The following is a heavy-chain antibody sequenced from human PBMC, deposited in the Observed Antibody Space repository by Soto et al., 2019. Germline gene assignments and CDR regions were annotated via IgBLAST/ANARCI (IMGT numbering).Heavy chain of an antibody. J-gene: IGHJ4*02. CDR2: IYHSGST. D-gene: IGHD6-13*01. V-gene: IGHV4-30-2*01. CDR3: ARLAAAGTGGDY. CDR1: GGSRNSGGYS. Sequence: QLQLQESGSGLVKPSQTLSLTCAVSGGSRNSGGYSWSWIRQPPGKGLEWIGYIYHSGSTYYNPSLKSRVTISVDRSKNQFSLKLSSVTAADTAVYYCARLAAAGTGGDYWGQGTLVTVSS.